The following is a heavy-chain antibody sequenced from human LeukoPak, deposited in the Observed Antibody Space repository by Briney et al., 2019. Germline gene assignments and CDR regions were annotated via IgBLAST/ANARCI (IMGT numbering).Heavy chain of an antibody. V-gene: IGHV1-18*01. CDR3: ARDEGLERPNWFDP. CDR2: ISAYNGNT. Sequence: GASAKVSCKASGYTFTSYGISWVRQAPGQGLEWMGWISAYNGNTNYAQKLQGRVTMTTDTSTSTAYMELRSLRSDDTAVYYCARDEGLERPNWFDPWGQGTLVTVSS. D-gene: IGHD1-1*01. J-gene: IGHJ5*02. CDR1: GYTFTSYG.